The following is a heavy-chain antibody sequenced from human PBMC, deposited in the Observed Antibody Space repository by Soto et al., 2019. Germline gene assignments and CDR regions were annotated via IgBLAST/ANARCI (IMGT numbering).Heavy chain of an antibody. J-gene: IGHJ5*02. D-gene: IGHD3-3*01. CDR1: GGTISGYY. V-gene: IGHV4-4*07. CDR3: ARGQRFSDWFDP. CDR2: IYSSGNT. Sequence: QVHLQESGPGLVKPSENLSLTCSVSGGTISGYYWTWIRQPAGKGLEWIGRIYSSGNTKYNPSLQSRVTMSLDTSNNQFSLRLTSVTAADTAVYYCARGQRFSDWFDPWGQGSLVTVSS.